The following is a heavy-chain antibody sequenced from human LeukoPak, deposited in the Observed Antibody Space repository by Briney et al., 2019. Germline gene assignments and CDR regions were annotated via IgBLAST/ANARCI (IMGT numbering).Heavy chain of an antibody. CDR1: GFTFSSYA. J-gene: IGHJ4*02. V-gene: IGHV3-30*04. CDR3: ATMNGYFAY. CDR2: ISDDGRHK. Sequence: GGSLRLSCAASGFTFSSYAMHWVRQAPGKGLEWVAVISDDGRHKYYAESVEGRFTISRDNSQNTLYLQMNSLRAEDTAMYYCATMNGYFAYWGQGTLVTVSS. D-gene: IGHD2-8*01.